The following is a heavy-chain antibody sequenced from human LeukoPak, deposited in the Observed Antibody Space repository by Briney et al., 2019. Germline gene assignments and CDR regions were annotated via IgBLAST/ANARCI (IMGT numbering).Heavy chain of an antibody. D-gene: IGHD4-11*01. CDR2: INHSGST. J-gene: IGHJ4*02. Sequence: SEPLSLTCAVYGGSFSGYYWSWIRQPPGKGLEWIGEINHSGSTNYNPSLKSRVTISVDTSKNQFSLKLSSVTAADTAVYYCARRARSNPPDYWGQGTLVTVSS. CDR1: GGSFSGYY. V-gene: IGHV4-34*01. CDR3: ARRARSNPPDY.